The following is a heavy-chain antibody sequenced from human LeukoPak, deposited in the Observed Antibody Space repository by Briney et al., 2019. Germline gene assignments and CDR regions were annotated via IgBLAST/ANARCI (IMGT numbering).Heavy chain of an antibody. D-gene: IGHD3-22*01. CDR3: ARWYYYDSSGAVDY. Sequence: PSETLSLTCTVSGGSISSGDYYWSWIRQPPGKGLEWIGYIYYTGSTNYNPSLKSRVTISVDTSKNQFSLKLSSVTAADTAVYYCARWYYYDSSGAVDYWGQGTLVTVSS. V-gene: IGHV4-61*08. J-gene: IGHJ4*02. CDR1: GGSISSGDYY. CDR2: IYYTGST.